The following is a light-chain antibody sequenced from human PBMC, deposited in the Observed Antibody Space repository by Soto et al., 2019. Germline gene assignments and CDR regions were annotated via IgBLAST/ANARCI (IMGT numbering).Light chain of an antibody. CDR3: QQYNNWPLT. V-gene: IGKV3-15*01. J-gene: IGKJ4*01. Sequence: ILMTQSPATLSGSAGDGVTISCRASHRVNTYLAWYQQRPGQAPRLLIYQASTRATGIPARFSGSGSGTEFTLTISSLQSEDFAVYYCQQYNNWPLTFGGGTKVDIK. CDR1: HRVNTY. CDR2: QAS.